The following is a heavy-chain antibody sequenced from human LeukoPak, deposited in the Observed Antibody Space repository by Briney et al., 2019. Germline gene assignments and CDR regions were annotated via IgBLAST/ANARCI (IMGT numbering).Heavy chain of an antibody. CDR3: ASRIGVRELYYYYGMDV. CDR2: INAGNGNT. Sequence: GASVKVSCKASGYTFTSYAMHWVRQAPGQRLEWMGWINAGNGNTKYSQKFQGRVTITRDTSASTAYMELSSLRSEDTAVYYCASRIGVRELYYYYGMDVWGQGTTVTVSS. CDR1: GYTFTSYA. V-gene: IGHV1-3*01. D-gene: IGHD1-26*01. J-gene: IGHJ6*02.